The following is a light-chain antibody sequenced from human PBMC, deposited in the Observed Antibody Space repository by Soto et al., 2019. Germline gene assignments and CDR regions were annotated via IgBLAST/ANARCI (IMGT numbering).Light chain of an antibody. CDR1: DNDVGRYDY. V-gene: IGLV2-8*01. CDR2: EVS. Sequence: QSALTQPPSASGSPGMSVTLSCSGTDNDVGRYDYVSWYQQHPGKAPKLLIYEVSKRPSGVPDRFSASKSGNTASLTVSGRQDEDEADYYCMSYVGGNSVAFGGGTKVTVL. J-gene: IGLJ2*01. CDR3: MSYVGGNSVA.